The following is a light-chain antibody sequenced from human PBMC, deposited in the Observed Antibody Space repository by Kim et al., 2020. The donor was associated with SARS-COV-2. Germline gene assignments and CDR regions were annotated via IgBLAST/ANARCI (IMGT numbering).Light chain of an antibody. CDR2: YDN. CDR1: NIGSKS. CDR3: QVWDTSSDHRV. J-gene: IGLJ3*02. Sequence: SSELTQPPSVSVAPGKTARITCGGNNIGSKSVHWYQQKPGQAPVLVIYYDNDRPSGIPERFSGSNSGNTATLTISRVEAGDEADYYCQVWDTSSDHRVFGGGTQLTVL. V-gene: IGLV3-21*04.